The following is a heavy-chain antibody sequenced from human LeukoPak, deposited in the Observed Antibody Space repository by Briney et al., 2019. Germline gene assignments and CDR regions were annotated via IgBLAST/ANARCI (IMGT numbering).Heavy chain of an antibody. Sequence: TGGSLRLSCAAFGFTFSSYAMSWVRQAPGKGPEWVSAISGSGGSTYYADSVKGRFTISRDNSKNTLYLQMNSLRVEDTAVYYCAKVIGGSSAYDALDIWGQGTMVTVSS. V-gene: IGHV3-23*01. CDR3: AKVIGGSSAYDALDI. D-gene: IGHD6-6*01. CDR1: GFTFSSYA. J-gene: IGHJ3*02. CDR2: ISGSGGST.